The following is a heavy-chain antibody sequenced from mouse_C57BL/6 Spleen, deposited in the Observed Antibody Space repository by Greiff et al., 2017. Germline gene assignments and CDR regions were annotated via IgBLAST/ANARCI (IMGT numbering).Heavy chain of an antibody. Sequence: VQLQQSGAELVKPGASVKISCKASGYAFSSYWMTWVKQRPGKGLEWIGQIYPGDGDTNYNGKFKGKATLTANKSSSTAYMQLSSLTSEDSAVYFCSRGRIYCDCDGFAYWGQGTLVTVSA. J-gene: IGHJ3*01. CDR3: SRGRIYCDCDGFAY. V-gene: IGHV1-80*01. CDR2: IYPGDGDT. D-gene: IGHD2-4*01. CDR1: GYAFSSYW.